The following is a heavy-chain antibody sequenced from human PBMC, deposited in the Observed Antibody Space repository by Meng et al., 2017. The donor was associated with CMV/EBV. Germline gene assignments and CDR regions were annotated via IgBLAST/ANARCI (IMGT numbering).Heavy chain of an antibody. J-gene: IGHJ6*02. CDR2: ISAYNGNT. D-gene: IGHD3-10*01. Sequence: ASVKVSCKASGYTFTSYGISWVRQAPGQGLEWMGWISAYNGNTNYAQNLQGRVTMTTDTSTSTAYMELRSLRSDDTAVYYCASSAGGHYYYYGMDVWGQGTTVTVSS. CDR1: GYTFTSYG. V-gene: IGHV1-18*01. CDR3: ASSAGGHYYYYGMDV.